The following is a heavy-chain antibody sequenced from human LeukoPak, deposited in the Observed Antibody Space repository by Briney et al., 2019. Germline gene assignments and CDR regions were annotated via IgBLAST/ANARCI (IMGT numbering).Heavy chain of an antibody. V-gene: IGHV3-30*03. CDR1: GFTFSSYG. J-gene: IGHJ4*02. Sequence: GRSLRLSCAASGFTFSSYGMHWVRQAPGMGLGWVAVISYDGSNKYYADSVKGRFTISRDNSKNTLFLQMNSLRPEDTAVYYCADAARARLWPSWGQGTLVTVSS. CDR2: ISYDGSNK. D-gene: IGHD5-18*01. CDR3: ADAARARLWPS.